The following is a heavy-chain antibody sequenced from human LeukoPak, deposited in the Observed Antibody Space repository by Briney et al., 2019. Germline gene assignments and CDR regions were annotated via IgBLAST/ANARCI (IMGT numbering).Heavy chain of an antibody. D-gene: IGHD6-19*01. Sequence: SETLSLTCTVSRGSISSYYWSWVRQPPGKGLEWIGYIYYSGSTNCNPSLKSRRVTISVDTSKNQFSLKLSSVTAADTAVYYCARDFWWSSSGSSGMGFDYWGQGTLVTVSS. CDR3: ARDFWWSSSGSSGMGFDY. V-gene: IGHV4-59*01. J-gene: IGHJ4*02. CDR2: IYYSGST. CDR1: RGSISSYY.